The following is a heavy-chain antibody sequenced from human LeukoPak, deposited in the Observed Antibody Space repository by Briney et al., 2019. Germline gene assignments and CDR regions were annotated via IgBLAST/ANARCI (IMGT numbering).Heavy chain of an antibody. Sequence: GGSLRLSCAASGFTFSTYWMSWVRQAPGKGLQWVANIKHDGSEKNYVDSVKGRFTISKDNAKNSLSLQMNSLRAEDTAVYYCARDSRAGLGNTFPDYWGQGTLVTVSS. CDR1: GFTFSTYW. V-gene: IGHV3-7*01. D-gene: IGHD1/OR15-1a*01. J-gene: IGHJ4*02. CDR2: IKHDGSEK. CDR3: ARDSRAGLGNTFPDY.